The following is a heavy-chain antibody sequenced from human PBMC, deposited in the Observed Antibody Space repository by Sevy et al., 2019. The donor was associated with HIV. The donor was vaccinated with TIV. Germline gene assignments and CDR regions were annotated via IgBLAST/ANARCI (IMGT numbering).Heavy chain of an antibody. Sequence: ASVKVSCKASGYTFTSYGITWVRQAPGQGLEWMGWISGYSGNTNYAQKFQGRVTMTTDTSTSTAYMELRSLRSDGTAVHYRARDVALPYIVVVVDASLAPFDIWGQGTMVTVSS. V-gene: IGHV1-18*01. D-gene: IGHD2-15*01. CDR3: ARDVALPYIVVVVDASLAPFDI. CDR2: ISGYSGNT. CDR1: GYTFTSYG. J-gene: IGHJ3*02.